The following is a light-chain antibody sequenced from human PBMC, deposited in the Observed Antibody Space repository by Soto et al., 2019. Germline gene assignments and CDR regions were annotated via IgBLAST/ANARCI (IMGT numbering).Light chain of an antibody. V-gene: IGKV3-11*01. CDR1: QSVSSY. CDR3: QQRSNWPPFT. CDR2: DAS. Sequence: EIVLTQSPATLSLSPGERATLSCRASQSVSSYLAWYQQKPGQAPRLRIYDASNRATGIPARFSGSGSGTDFTLTISRLEPEDFAGYYCQQRSNWPPFTFGPGTKVDIK. J-gene: IGKJ3*01.